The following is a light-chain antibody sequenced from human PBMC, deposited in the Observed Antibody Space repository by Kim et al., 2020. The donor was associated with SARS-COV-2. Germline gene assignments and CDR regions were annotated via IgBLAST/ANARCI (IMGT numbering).Light chain of an antibody. CDR2: GAS. CDR3: QQYNSWPRT. CDR1: QSISSN. J-gene: IGKJ1*01. Sequence: VSPGERATLSRRASQSISSNLAWYQQRPGQAPRLLINGASTRATGVPARFSGSGSGTEFTLSISSLQSEDFAVYHCQQYNSWPRTFGQGTKVDIK. V-gene: IGKV3-15*01.